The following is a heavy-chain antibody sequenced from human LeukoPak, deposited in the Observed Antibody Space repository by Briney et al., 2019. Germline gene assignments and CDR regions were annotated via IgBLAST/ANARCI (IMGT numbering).Heavy chain of an antibody. Sequence: GGSLRLSCTASGFTFSSYRMNWVRQAPGKGLEWVSYISSSGSTIYYADSVKGRFTISRDNAKNSLYLQMNSLRAEDTAVYYCAELGITMIGGVWGKGTTVTISS. CDR3: AELGITMIGGV. V-gene: IGHV3-48*04. CDR1: GFTFSSYR. CDR2: ISSSGSTI. J-gene: IGHJ6*04. D-gene: IGHD3-10*02.